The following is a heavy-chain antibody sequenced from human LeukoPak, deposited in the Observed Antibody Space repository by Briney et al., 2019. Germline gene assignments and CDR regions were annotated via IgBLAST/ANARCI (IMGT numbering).Heavy chain of an antibody. CDR2: ISAYNGNT. CDR3: ARDRPLHELWFGELSMAFDI. Sequence: ASVKVSCKASGYTFTSYGISWVRLAPGQGLEWMGWISAYNGNTNYAQKLQGRVTMTTDTSTSTAYMELRSLRSDDTAVYYCARDRPLHELWFGELSMAFDIWGQGTMVTVSS. CDR1: GYTFTSYG. V-gene: IGHV1-18*01. D-gene: IGHD3-10*01. J-gene: IGHJ3*02.